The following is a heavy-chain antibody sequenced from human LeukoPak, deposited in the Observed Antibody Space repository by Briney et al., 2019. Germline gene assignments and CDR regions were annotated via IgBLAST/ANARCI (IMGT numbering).Heavy chain of an antibody. CDR2: IYTSGST. Sequence: SETLSLTCTVSGGSISSGSYYWSWIRQPAGKGLEWIGRIYTSGSTNYNPSLKSRVTISVDTSKNQFSLKLSSVTAADTAVYYCARDRRGWFDPWGQGTLVTVSS. CDR3: ARDRRGWFDP. CDR1: GGSISSGSYY. J-gene: IGHJ5*02. V-gene: IGHV4-61*02.